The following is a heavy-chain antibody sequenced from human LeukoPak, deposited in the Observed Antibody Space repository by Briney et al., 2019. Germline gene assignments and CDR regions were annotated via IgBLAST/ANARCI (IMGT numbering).Heavy chain of an antibody. CDR1: GYTFTRYG. Sequence: ASVKVSCKASGYTFTRYGISWVRQAPGQGLEWMGWTSTYNDGKNYAQSLQGRITMTTDTSTNTAYMELSSLRPDDTAVYYCGAGHPRVDYWGQGTLVTVSS. V-gene: IGHV1-18*01. CDR2: TSTYNDGK. CDR3: GAGHPRVDY. J-gene: IGHJ4*02.